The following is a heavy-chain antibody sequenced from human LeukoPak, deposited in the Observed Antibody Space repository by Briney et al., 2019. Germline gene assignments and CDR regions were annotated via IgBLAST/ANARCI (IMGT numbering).Heavy chain of an antibody. CDR3: TRDHMLRSAAGTLDY. J-gene: IGHJ4*02. D-gene: IGHD6-13*01. CDR1: GYTFTGYY. Sequence: ASVKVSCKASGYTFTGYYIHWVRQAPGQGLEWMGWINPNSGGTNYAEKFQGRVTMTTDASTSTAYMELRGLRSDDTAVYYCTRDHMLRSAAGTLDYWGQGTLVTVSS. V-gene: IGHV1-2*02. CDR2: INPNSGGT.